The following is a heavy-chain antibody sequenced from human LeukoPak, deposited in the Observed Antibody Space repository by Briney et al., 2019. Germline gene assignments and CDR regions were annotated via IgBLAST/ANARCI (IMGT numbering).Heavy chain of an antibody. V-gene: IGHV4-59*08. Sequence: SETLSLTCTVSGGSISGYYWSWIRQPPGKGPEWVGSIYYSGSTNYNPSLKSRVTISVDTSKNQFSLKMNSVTAADTAVYYCARLASSGWSHCDYWGQGTLVTASS. CDR2: IYYSGST. D-gene: IGHD6-19*01. J-gene: IGHJ4*02. CDR3: ARLASSGWSHCDY. CDR1: GGSISGYY.